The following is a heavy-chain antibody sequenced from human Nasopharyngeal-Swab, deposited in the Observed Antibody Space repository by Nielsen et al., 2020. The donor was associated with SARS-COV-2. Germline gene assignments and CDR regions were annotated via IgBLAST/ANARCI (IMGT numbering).Heavy chain of an antibody. D-gene: IGHD2-2*01. J-gene: IGHJ6*02. CDR1: GGTFSSYA. CDR3: ARPAVVVPAAGYYYYGMDV. CDR2: IIPIFGTA. Sequence: SVKVSCKASGGTFSSYAISWVRQAPGQGLEWMGGIIPIFGTANYAQKFQGRVPITADESTSTAYMELSSLRSEDTAVYYCARPAVVVPAAGYYYYGMDVWGQGTTVTVSS. V-gene: IGHV1-69*13.